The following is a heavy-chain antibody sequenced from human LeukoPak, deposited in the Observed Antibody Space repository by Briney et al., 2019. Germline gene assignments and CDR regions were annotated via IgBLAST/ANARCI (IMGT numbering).Heavy chain of an antibody. Sequence: ASVKVSCKASGYTFTSYGISWVRQAPGQGLEWMGWISAYNGNTNYAQKLQGRVTMTTDTSTSTAYMELRSLRSDDTAVYYCARGPLRGSYDFWSGYFYYFDYWGQGTLVTVSS. J-gene: IGHJ4*02. CDR2: ISAYNGNT. D-gene: IGHD3-3*01. CDR1: GYTFTSYG. V-gene: IGHV1-18*01. CDR3: ARGPLRGSYDFWSGYFYYFDY.